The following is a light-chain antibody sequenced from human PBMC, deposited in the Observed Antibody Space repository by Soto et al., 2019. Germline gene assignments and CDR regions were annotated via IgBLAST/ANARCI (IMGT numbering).Light chain of an antibody. CDR2: GTS. CDR3: QQYGSSPSLT. Sequence: ENVLTQSPGTLSLSPGERATLSCRAIQSVSSYSLAWYQQKPGQAPRLVMYGTSNGATGIPDRFSGSGSGTDFTLTISRLEPEDFAVYYCQQYGSSPSLTFGGGTKVDI. V-gene: IGKV3-20*01. J-gene: IGKJ4*01. CDR1: QSVSSYS.